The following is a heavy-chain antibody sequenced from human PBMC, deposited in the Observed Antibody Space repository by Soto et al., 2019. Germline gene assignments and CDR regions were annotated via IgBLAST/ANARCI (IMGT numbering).Heavy chain of an antibody. J-gene: IGHJ6*04. D-gene: IGHD1-26*01. Sequence: TENLSLTCTFPGGSVSRGSYYWTLIRQPPGKGLEWIGYIYYSGSTNYNPSLKSRVTISVDTSKNQFSLKLSSVTAADTAVYYCARDWLVGNPDDGILDAYSFNGMVVRGKGT. V-gene: IGHV4-61*01. CDR3: ARDWLVGNPDDGILDAYSFNGMVV. CDR1: GGSVSRGSYY. CDR2: IYYSGST.